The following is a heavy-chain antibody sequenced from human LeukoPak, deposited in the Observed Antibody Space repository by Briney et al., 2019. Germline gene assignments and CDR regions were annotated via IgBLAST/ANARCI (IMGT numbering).Heavy chain of an antibody. CDR2: INPNSGGT. V-gene: IGHV1-2*04. Sequence: ASVKVSCKASGYTFTGYYMHWVRQAPGQGLEWMGWINPNSGGTNYAQKFQGWVTMPRDTSISTAYMELSRLRSDDTAVYYCAREAVAGGEGAFDIWGQGTMVTVSS. CDR3: AREAVAGGEGAFDI. CDR1: GYTFTGYY. J-gene: IGHJ3*02. D-gene: IGHD6-19*01.